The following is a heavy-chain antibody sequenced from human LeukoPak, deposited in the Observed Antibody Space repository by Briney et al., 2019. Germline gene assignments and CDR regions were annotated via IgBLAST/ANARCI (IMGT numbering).Heavy chain of an antibody. D-gene: IGHD2-15*01. Sequence: GGSLRLSCAASGFTFSSYSMNWVRQAPGKGLEWVSQITSVSAIYYADSVKGRFTISRDSAKNSLFLQMNGLTDGDTAIYYCARGETRIVHWGQGTLVTVSS. CDR2: ITSVSAI. CDR1: GFTFSSYS. V-gene: IGHV3-48*02. CDR3: ARGETRIVH. J-gene: IGHJ1*01.